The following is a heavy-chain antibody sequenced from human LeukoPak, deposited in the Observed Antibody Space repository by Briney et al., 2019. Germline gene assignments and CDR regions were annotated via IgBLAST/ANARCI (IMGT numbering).Heavy chain of an antibody. CDR2: IYSGGST. CDR3: ARDLSLTYSSSYYFDY. CDR1: GFTVSSNY. Sequence: GGSLRLSCAASGFTVSSNYMSWVRQAPGKGLEWVSVIYSGGSTYYADSVKGRFTISRDNSKNTLYLQMNSLRAEDTAVYYCARDLSLTYSSSYYFDYWGQGTLVTVSS. D-gene: IGHD6-6*01. J-gene: IGHJ4*02. V-gene: IGHV3-53*01.